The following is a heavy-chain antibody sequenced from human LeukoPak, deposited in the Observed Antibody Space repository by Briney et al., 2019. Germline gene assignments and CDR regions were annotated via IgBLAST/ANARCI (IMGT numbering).Heavy chain of an antibody. Sequence: PGGSLRLSCAASGFTFSSYSMNWVRQAPGKGLEWVSSISSSSSYIYYADSVKGRFTISRDNSKNTLYLQMNSLRAEDTAVYYCAKEVLYCSSTSCSTGFDPWGQGTLVTVSS. D-gene: IGHD2-2*02. V-gene: IGHV3-21*01. CDR1: GFTFSSYS. CDR3: AKEVLYCSSTSCSTGFDP. CDR2: ISSSSSYI. J-gene: IGHJ5*02.